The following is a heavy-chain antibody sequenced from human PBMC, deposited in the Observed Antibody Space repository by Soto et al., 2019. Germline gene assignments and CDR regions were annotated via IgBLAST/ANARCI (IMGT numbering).Heavy chain of an antibody. D-gene: IGHD3-3*01. V-gene: IGHV4-34*01. Sequence: PSETMSLTCAVYGGSFSGYYWSWIRQPPGKGLEWIGEINHSGSTNYNPSLKRRVTISVDTSKNQFSLKLSSVTAADTAVYYCARSYYYDFWSGYRYHFDYWGQGTLVTVSS. CDR2: INHSGST. CDR3: ARSYYYDFWSGYRYHFDY. J-gene: IGHJ4*02. CDR1: GGSFSGYY.